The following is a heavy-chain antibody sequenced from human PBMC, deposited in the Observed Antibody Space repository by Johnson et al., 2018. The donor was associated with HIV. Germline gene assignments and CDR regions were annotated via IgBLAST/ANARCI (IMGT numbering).Heavy chain of an antibody. J-gene: IGHJ3*02. CDR2: ISGSGGST. CDR3: ARDKGTNFSGWYRESDAFDI. D-gene: IGHD6-19*01. V-gene: IGHV3-NL1*01. CDR1: GFTFSSYD. Sequence: QVQLVESGGGVVQPGKSLRLSCAASGFTFSSYDMHWVRQATGKGLEWVSTISGSGGSTYYADSVKGRFTISRDNSKNTLYLQMNSLRAEDTAVYYCARDKGTNFSGWYRESDAFDIWGQGTMVTVSS.